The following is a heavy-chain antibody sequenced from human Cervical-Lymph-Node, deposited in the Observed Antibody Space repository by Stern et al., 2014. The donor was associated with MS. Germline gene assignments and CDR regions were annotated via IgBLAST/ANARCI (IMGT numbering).Heavy chain of an antibody. CDR2: IDYSGIT. Sequence: QLQLQESGPGLVKPSETLSLSCTVSGDSVSSGSYYWTWIRQPPGKGPEWIGNIDYSGITNYNPSLKSRVTISVDTSKNQFSLKLSSVTAADTAVYYCAKDDYYHFYGMDVWGQGTTVTVSS. CDR1: GDSVSSGSYY. V-gene: IGHV4-61*01. CDR3: AKDDYYHFYGMDV. J-gene: IGHJ6*02.